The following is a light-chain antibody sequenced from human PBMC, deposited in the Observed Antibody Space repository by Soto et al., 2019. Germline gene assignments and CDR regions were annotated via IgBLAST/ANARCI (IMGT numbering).Light chain of an antibody. CDR3: KQYGSSGT. CDR2: GAS. CDR1: QSVSSY. J-gene: IGKJ1*01. Sequence: EIVLTQSPATLSLSPGERATLSCRASQSVSSYLAWYQQRPGQAPRLLIYGASNRATGIPDRFSGSGSGTDFTLPISRLEPEDFEVYYCKQYGSSGTFGQGTKVDIK. V-gene: IGKV3-20*01.